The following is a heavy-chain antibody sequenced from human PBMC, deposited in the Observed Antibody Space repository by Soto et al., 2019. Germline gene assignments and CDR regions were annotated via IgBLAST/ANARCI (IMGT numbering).Heavy chain of an antibody. CDR3: ARYYDILTGFGHYYGMDV. CDR2: ISSSSSYI. V-gene: IGHV3-21*01. CDR1: GFTFSSYS. D-gene: IGHD3-9*01. Sequence: GGSLRLSCAASGFTFSSYSMNWVRQAPGKGLEWVSSISSSSSYIYYADSVKGRFTISRDNAKNSLYLQMNSLRAEDTAVYYCARYYDILTGFGHYYGMDVWGQGTTVTVSS. J-gene: IGHJ6*02.